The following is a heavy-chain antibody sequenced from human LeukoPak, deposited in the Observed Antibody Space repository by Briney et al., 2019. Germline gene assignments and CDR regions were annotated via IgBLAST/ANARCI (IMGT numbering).Heavy chain of an antibody. CDR1: LFTLSTDA. CDR3: VRGALFLWFGEGWYGMDV. J-gene: IGHJ6*02. V-gene: IGHV3-64D*06. CDR2: FIGNGGST. Sequence: PGGSLRLSCSPSLFTLSTDAIHSGRQAPGKGLEHVSVFIGNGGSTYYADAVKGRFTISRDTSKNKLYLQMSSLRVEDTAVYYCVRGALFLWFGEGWYGMDVWGQGTTVTVSS. D-gene: IGHD3-10*01.